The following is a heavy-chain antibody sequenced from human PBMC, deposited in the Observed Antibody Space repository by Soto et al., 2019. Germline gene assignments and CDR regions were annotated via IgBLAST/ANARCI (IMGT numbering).Heavy chain of an antibody. CDR2: IDPNDSYT. V-gene: IGHV5-10-1*01. J-gene: IGHJ5*02. CDR1: GYSFSSYW. D-gene: IGHD3-16*02. CDR3: ARHAVITSGGIIVSNWFDP. Sequence: GASLKISCEGSGYSFSSYWISWVRQVPGKGLEWMGRIDPNDSYTNYSAAFQGHVTFSADKSISTAFLQWSSLKASDTAMYFCARHAVITSGGIIVSNWFDPWGQRTPVTVSS.